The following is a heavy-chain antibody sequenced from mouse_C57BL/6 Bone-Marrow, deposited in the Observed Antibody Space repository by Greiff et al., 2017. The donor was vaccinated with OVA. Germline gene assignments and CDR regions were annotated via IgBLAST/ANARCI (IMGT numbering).Heavy chain of an antibody. CDR3: ASTMIRWPWFAY. Sequence: VQLKESGPGLVAPSQSLSITCTVSGFSLTSYGVSWVRQPPGKGLEWLGVIWGGGGTNYHSALISRLSITKDNSKSQVILKLNSLQTDDTATYDCASTMIRWPWFAYWGQGTLVTVSA. J-gene: IGHJ3*01. CDR1: GFSLTSYG. V-gene: IGHV2-3*01. D-gene: IGHD2-4*01. CDR2: IWGGGGT.